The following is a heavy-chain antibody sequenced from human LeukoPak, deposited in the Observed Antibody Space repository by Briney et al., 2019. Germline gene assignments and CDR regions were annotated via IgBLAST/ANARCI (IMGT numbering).Heavy chain of an antibody. Sequence: PGGSLRLSCAAPGFTFSSYAMHWVRQAPGKGLEWVAVISYDGSNKYYADSVKGRFTISRDNSKNTLYLQMNSLRAEDTAVYYCSSGYYYAHYWGQGTLVTVSS. CDR1: GFTFSSYA. CDR3: SSGYYYAHY. V-gene: IGHV3-30-3*01. D-gene: IGHD3-22*01. CDR2: ISYDGSNK. J-gene: IGHJ4*02.